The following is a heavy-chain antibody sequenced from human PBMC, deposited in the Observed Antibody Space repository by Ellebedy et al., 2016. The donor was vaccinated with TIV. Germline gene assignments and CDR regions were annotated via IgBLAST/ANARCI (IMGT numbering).Heavy chain of an antibody. Sequence: GESLKISCAASGFTFSSYAMSWVRQAPGKGLEWVSAISGSGGSTYYADSVKGRFTISRDNSKNTLYLQMNSLRAEDTAVYYCAKLGVVISYWGQGTLVTVSS. CDR3: AKLGVVISY. D-gene: IGHD3-22*01. V-gene: IGHV3-23*01. CDR2: ISGSGGST. J-gene: IGHJ4*02. CDR1: GFTFSSYA.